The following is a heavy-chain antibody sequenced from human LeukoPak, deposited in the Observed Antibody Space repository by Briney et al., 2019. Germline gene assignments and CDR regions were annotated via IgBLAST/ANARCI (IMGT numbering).Heavy chain of an antibody. V-gene: IGHV3-23*01. J-gene: IGHJ4*02. CDR3: AKGGIAAVGLGSWYFDY. D-gene: IGHD6-13*01. Sequence: GGSLRLSCVASGFTFRSYAMSWARQAPGKGLEWVSAISGSGGSTYYADSVKGRFTISRDNSKNTLYLQMNSLRAEDTAVYYCAKGGIAAVGLGSWYFDYWGQGTLVTVSS. CDR1: GFTFRSYA. CDR2: ISGSGGST.